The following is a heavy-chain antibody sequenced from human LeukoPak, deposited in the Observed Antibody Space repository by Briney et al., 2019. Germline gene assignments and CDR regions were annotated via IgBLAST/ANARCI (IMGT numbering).Heavy chain of an antibody. CDR3: ARDFYDGFALDY. CDR2: IFSSSTYI. V-gene: IGHV3-21*03. CDR1: GFTFNIYT. D-gene: IGHD2/OR15-2a*01. Sequence: PGESLRLSCAASGFTFNIYTMYWVRQAPGKGLEWVSFIFSSSTYIYYTDSVKGRFTISRDNARNSLYLQMDNLRAEDTGVYYCARDFYDGFALDYWGQGTLVTVSS. J-gene: IGHJ4*02.